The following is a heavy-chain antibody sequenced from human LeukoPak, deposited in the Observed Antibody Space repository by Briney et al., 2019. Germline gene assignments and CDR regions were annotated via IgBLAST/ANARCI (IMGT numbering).Heavy chain of an antibody. CDR3: ARDGRGGRENWFDP. V-gene: IGHV1-69*06. CDR2: ILPIFGTT. J-gene: IGHJ5*02. CDR1: GGTFSNYA. Sequence: SVKVSCKASGGTFSNYAFSWVRQAPGQGLEWMGRILPIFGTTGYAQNFQGRVTVTADKYTSTVYMELSSLRSEDTAVYYCARDGRGGRENWFDPWGQGTLVTVSS. D-gene: IGHD2-15*01.